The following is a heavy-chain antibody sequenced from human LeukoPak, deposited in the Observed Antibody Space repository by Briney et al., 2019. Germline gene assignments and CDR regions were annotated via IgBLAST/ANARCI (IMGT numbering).Heavy chain of an antibody. CDR2: IYYSGST. CDR1: GGSISSGGYY. V-gene: IGHV4-31*03. Sequence: SETLSLTCTVSGGSISSGGYYWSWIRQHPGKGLEWIGYIYYSGSTYYNPSLKSRVTISVDTSKNQFSLKLSSVTAADTVVYYCARGPYYMTQFGLGPWGQGTLVTVSS. J-gene: IGHJ5*02. D-gene: IGHD3-10*01. CDR3: ARGPYYMTQFGLGP.